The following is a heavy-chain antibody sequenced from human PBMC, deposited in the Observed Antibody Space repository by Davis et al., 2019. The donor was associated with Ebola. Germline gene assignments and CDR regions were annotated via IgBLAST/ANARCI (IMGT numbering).Heavy chain of an antibody. Sequence: PGGSLRLSCVASGFAFSTFGMHWVRQAPGKGLEWVAVIWYDGISTYYADSVKGRFTISRDNSKNTVYLQMNSLRAEDTAIYDCVREGYAESAPWGQGTLVTVSS. J-gene: IGHJ5*02. CDR1: GFAFSTFG. D-gene: IGHD5-12*01. CDR2: IWYDGIST. CDR3: VREGYAESAP. V-gene: IGHV3-33*01.